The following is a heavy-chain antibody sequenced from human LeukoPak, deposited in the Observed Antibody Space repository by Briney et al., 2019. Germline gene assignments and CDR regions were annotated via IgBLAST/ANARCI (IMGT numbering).Heavy chain of an antibody. Sequence: PGGSLRLSCAASGFTFSSYAMSWVRQAPGKGLEWVSAISGSGGSTYYADSVKGRFTISRDNSKNTLYLQMNSLRSDDTAVYYCARDAMDDLDDSSGYYSYWGQGTLVTVSS. J-gene: IGHJ4*02. CDR3: ARDAMDDLDDSSGYYSY. D-gene: IGHD3-22*01. V-gene: IGHV3-23*01. CDR2: ISGSGGST. CDR1: GFTFSSYA.